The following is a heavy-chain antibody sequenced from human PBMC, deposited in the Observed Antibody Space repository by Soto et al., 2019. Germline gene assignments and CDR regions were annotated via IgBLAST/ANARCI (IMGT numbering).Heavy chain of an antibody. V-gene: IGHV4-30-4*01. D-gene: IGHD7-27*01. CDR1: GGSITSDYSC. J-gene: IGHJ4*02. CDR2: IFDSGTT. Sequence: SETLSLTCTVSGGSITSDYSCWSWIRQPPGEGLELIGHIFDSGTTYTNPSLRSQVAISLDTSKNHFSLTLSSVTAADTAVYYCARGPSGDKVHYWGQGALVTVSS. CDR3: ARGPSGDKVHY.